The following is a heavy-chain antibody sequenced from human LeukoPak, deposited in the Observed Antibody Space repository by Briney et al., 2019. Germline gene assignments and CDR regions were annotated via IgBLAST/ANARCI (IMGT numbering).Heavy chain of an antibody. CDR2: IYYSGST. CDR3: ARGAAGYSYG. V-gene: IGHV4-59*02. D-gene: IGHD5-18*01. CDR1: GLTGSHNY. J-gene: IGHJ4*02. Sequence: GSLRLSCAASGLTGSHNYVSWVRQAPGKGLEWIGHIYYSGSTNYNPSLKSRVTISIDTSKNQFSLKLSSVTAADTAVYYCARGAAGYSYGWGQGTLVTVSS.